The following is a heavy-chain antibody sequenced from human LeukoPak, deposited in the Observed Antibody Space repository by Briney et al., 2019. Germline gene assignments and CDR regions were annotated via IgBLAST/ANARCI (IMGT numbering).Heavy chain of an antibody. V-gene: IGHV4-39*01. CDR2: IYYSGST. CDR3: ARHRSGWYLEYFQH. J-gene: IGHJ1*01. D-gene: IGHD6-19*01. Sequence: SETLSLTCTVSGGSISSSSSYWSWIRQPPGKGLEWIGSIYYSGSTYYNPSLKSRVTISVDTSKNQFSLKLSSVTAADTAVYYCARHRSGWYLEYFQHWGQGTLVTVSS. CDR1: GGSISSSSSY.